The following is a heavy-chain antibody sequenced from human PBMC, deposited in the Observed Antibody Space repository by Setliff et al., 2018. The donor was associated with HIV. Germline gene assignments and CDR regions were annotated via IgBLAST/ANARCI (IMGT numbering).Heavy chain of an antibody. CDR2: IYYSGST. D-gene: IGHD5-18*01. V-gene: IGHV4-59*01. CDR3: ARTRGYSYGTLAGFDY. CDR1: GGSITNYY. J-gene: IGHJ4*01. Sequence: KSSETLSLTCTVSGGSITNYYWSWIRQPPGKGLEWIGYIYYSGSTNYNPSLESRVAMSVDTSKQQFSLEVSSVTAADTAVYYCARTRGYSYGTLAGFDYWGRGSLVTVSS.